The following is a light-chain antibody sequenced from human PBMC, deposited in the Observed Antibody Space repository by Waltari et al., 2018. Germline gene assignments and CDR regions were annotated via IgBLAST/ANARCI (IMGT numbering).Light chain of an antibody. CDR3: GSYAGNDVWV. J-gene: IGLJ3*02. V-gene: IGLV2-23*02. Sequence: SALTQPAAGSGSPGQSVPIPCPGASSGLGRYDLVPWYQQYPDNAPQPIISDVSKRPSGVSDRFSGSKSGDTASLTISGLQLEDEGDYYCGSYAGNDVWVFGGGTRLTVL. CDR2: DVS. CDR1: SSGLGRYDL.